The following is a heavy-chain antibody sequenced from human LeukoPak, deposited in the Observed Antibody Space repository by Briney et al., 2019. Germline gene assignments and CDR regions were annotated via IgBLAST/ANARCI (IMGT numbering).Heavy chain of an antibody. V-gene: IGHV1-2*02. CDR3: AREGYSGGWTLGRYYYYGMDV. CDR2: INPNSGGT. D-gene: IGHD6-19*01. Sequence: ASVKVSCKASGYTFTGYYMHWVRQAPGQGLEWMGWINPNSGGTNYAQKFQGRVTMTRDTSISTAYVELSRLRSDDTAVYYCAREGYSGGWTLGRYYYYGMDVWGQGTTVTVSS. CDR1: GYTFTGYY. J-gene: IGHJ6*02.